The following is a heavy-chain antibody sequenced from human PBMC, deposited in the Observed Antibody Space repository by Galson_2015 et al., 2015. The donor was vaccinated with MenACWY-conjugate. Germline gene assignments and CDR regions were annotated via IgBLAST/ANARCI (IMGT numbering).Heavy chain of an antibody. CDR3: TTDSHWGSYRSFDY. J-gene: IGHJ4*02. CDR2: IKSKTDGGTT. V-gene: IGHV3-15*01. CDR1: GFTFSNAW. D-gene: IGHD3-16*02. Sequence: SLRLSCAASGFTFSNAWMSWIRQAPGKGLEWVGRIKSKTDGGTTDYAAPVKGRFTISRDDSKNTLYLQMNSLKTEDTAVYYCTTDSHWGSYRSFDYWGRGTLVTVSS.